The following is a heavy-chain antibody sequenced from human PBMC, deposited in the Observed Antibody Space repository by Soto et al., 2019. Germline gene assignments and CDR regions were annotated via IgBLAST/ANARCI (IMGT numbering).Heavy chain of an antibody. CDR2: INPSGGST. CDR3: ARESSGEIRWHHNGFDT. D-gene: IGHD3-10*01. Sequence: QVQLVQSGAEVKEPGASVRVSCKASGYTFTSFYVHWMRQAPGQGLEWMGVINPSGGSTTYAQKFQGRVTMARDTSTSTVYMELSSLRSEDTAVYHCARESSGEIRWHHNGFDTWGQGTLVTVSS. J-gene: IGHJ5*02. V-gene: IGHV1-46*01. CDR1: GYTFTSFY.